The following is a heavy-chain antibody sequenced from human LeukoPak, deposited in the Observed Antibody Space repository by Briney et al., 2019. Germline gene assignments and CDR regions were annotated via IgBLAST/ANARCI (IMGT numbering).Heavy chain of an antibody. CDR2: ISYDGSNK. Sequence: GGSLRLSCAASGFTFSSYGMHWVRQAPGKGLEWVAVISYDGSNKYYADSVKGRFTISRDNSKNTLYLQMNSLRAEDTAVYYCAKDLVATIRRGIDYWGQGTLDTVSS. D-gene: IGHD5-12*01. J-gene: IGHJ4*02. V-gene: IGHV3-30*18. CDR3: AKDLVATIRRGIDY. CDR1: GFTFSSYG.